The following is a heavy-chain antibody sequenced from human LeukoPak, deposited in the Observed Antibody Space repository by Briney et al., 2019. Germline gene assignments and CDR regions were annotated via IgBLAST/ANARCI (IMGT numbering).Heavy chain of an antibody. V-gene: IGHV3-21*01. CDR2: ISSRSSYR. CDR3: ARSSWFGEEAFDS. Sequence: SGGSLRLSCAASGFTFSSYSMNWVRQAPGKGLEWVSSISSRSSYRYYADSVKGRFTISRDNAKNSLDLQMNALRDEATAVYYCARSSWFGEEAFDSWGQGTLVTVSS. CDR1: GFTFSSYS. D-gene: IGHD3-10*01. J-gene: IGHJ4*02.